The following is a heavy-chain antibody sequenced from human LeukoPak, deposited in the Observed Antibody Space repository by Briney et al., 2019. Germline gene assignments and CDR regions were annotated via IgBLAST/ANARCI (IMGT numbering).Heavy chain of an antibody. CDR3: ARRRSGIRYFDWLARRRERVDAFDI. J-gene: IGHJ3*02. V-gene: IGHV4-39*07. D-gene: IGHD3-9*01. CDR2: LYYSGKT. CDR1: DDSLSSSTYY. Sequence: PSDTLSLTCIISDDSLSSSTYYWGWIRQPPGKGLEWIGTLYYSGKTYYNPSLKSRVTISIDTSKNQFSLKLSSVTAADTAVYYCARRRSGIRYFDWLARRRERVDAFDIWGQGTMVTVSS.